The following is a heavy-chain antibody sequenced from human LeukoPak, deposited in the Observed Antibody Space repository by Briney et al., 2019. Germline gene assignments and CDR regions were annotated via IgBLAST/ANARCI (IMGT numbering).Heavy chain of an antibody. CDR3: AKDLAAMVTLPFDY. Sequence: GGSLRLSCAASGFTFDDYGMSWVRQAPGKGLEWVSGINWNGGSTGYADSVKGRFTISRDNAKNSLYLQMNSLRAEDTAVYYCAKDLAAMVTLPFDYWGQGTLVTVSS. J-gene: IGHJ4*02. CDR1: GFTFDDYG. D-gene: IGHD5-18*01. CDR2: INWNGGST. V-gene: IGHV3-20*04.